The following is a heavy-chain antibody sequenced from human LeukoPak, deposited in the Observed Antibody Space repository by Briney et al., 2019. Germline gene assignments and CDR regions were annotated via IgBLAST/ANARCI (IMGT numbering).Heavy chain of an antibody. CDR1: GFTFSIYT. V-gene: IGHV3-30-3*01. J-gene: IGHJ4*02. CDR2: TSYDGSNK. Sequence: GGSLRLSCAASGFTFSIYTMVWVRQAPGKVLEWVAVTSYDGSNKYYADSVKGRFTISRDNSNNKLYLQMNSLRAEDTAVYYCARDWGVDSWGQGTLVTVSS. D-gene: IGHD3-10*01. CDR3: ARDWGVDS.